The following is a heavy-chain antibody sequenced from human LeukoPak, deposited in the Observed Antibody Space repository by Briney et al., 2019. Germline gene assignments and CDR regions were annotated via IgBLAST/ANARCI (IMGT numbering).Heavy chain of an antibody. CDR3: ARGGTRGYSPVDY. V-gene: IGHV3-7*03. J-gene: IGHJ4*02. Sequence: GGSLRLSCAASGFTFSSFWMNWVRQAPGKGLEWVANIKQDGSERNYVDSVKGRSTISRDNAKNSLFLQMNSLRVEDTAVYYCARGGTRGYSPVDYWGQGILVTVSS. D-gene: IGHD5-18*01. CDR2: IKQDGSER. CDR1: GFTFSSFW.